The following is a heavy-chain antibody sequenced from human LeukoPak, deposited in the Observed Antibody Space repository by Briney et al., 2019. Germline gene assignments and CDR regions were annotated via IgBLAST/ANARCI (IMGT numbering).Heavy chain of an antibody. D-gene: IGHD6-13*01. V-gene: IGHV3-74*01. CDR1: GFTFSTYW. CDR2: INRDGSST. J-gene: IGHJ4*02. CDR3: VRDDSSHFDY. Sequence: GGSLRLSCAASGFTFSTYWMHWVRQAPGKGLVWVSRINRDGSSTNHADSVKGRFTISRDNAKNTLYLQMNSLRAEDTAVYYCVRDDSSHFDYWGQGALVTVSS.